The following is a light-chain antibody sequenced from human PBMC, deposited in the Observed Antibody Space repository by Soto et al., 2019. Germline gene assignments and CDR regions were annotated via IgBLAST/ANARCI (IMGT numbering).Light chain of an antibody. Sequence: QSALTQPASVSGSPGQSITISCAGTSSDVGSHPLVSWYQQHPGKAPKLMISEDTKRPSGVSNRFSGSKSGNTASLTISGLQPEDEADYYCNSYTSSYTLVFGGGTKLTVL. CDR2: EDT. CDR3: NSYTSSYTLV. V-gene: IGLV2-14*02. J-gene: IGLJ2*01. CDR1: SSDVGSHPL.